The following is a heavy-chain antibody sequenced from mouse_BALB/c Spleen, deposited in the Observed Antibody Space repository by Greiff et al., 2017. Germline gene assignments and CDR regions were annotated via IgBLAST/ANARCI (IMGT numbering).Heavy chain of an antibody. Sequence: EVQLQQSGPELVKPGASVKIPCKASGYTFTDYNMDWVKQSHGKSLEWIGDINPNNGGTIYNQKFKGKATLTVDKSSSTAYMELRSLTSEDTAVYYCARPLYYGNYPFAYWGQGTLVTVSA. CDR1: GYTFTDYN. CDR2: INPNNGGT. CDR3: ARPLYYGNYPFAY. J-gene: IGHJ3*01. D-gene: IGHD2-1*01. V-gene: IGHV1-18*01.